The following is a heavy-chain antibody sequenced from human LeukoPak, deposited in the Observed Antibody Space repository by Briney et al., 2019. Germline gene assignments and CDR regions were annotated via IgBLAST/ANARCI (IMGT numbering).Heavy chain of an antibody. CDR1: GFTFDDYA. D-gene: IGHD6-19*01. CDR2: ISWNSGSI. V-gene: IGHV3-9*01. Sequence: GRSLRLSCAASGFTFDDYAMHWVRQAPGKGLEWVSGISWNSGSIGYADSVKGRFTISRDNAKNSLYLQMNSLRAEDTALYYCAKVSSGYSSGWYEGYFDYWGQGTLVTVSS. CDR3: AKVSSGYSSGWYEGYFDY. J-gene: IGHJ4*02.